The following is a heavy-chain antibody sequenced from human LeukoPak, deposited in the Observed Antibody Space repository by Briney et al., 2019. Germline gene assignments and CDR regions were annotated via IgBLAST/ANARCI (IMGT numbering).Heavy chain of an antibody. J-gene: IGHJ5*02. CDR1: GGSISSGGYY. CDR3: ARRMIVVVITDGWFDP. V-gene: IGHV4-31*03. CDR2: IYYSGST. Sequence: SETLSLTCTVSGGSISSGGYYWSWIRQHPGKGLEWIGYIYYSGSTNYNPSLKSRVTISVDTSKNQFSLKLSSVTAADMAVYYCARRMIVVVITDGWFDPWGQGTLVTVSS. D-gene: IGHD3-22*01.